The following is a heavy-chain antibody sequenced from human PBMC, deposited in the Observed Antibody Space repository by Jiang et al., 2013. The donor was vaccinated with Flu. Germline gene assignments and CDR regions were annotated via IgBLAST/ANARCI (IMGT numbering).Heavy chain of an antibody. CDR1: GGSVSSGDYY. Sequence: SGSGLVKPSQTLALTCTVSGGSVSSGDYYWSWIRQTPGKGLEWIGFFYHSGTTYYNPSLKSRVAISADVSKNQFSLTLDSVTAADTAVYYCARDKALWSGYSHGIDVWGPRGPRSPSPQ. CDR2: FYHSGTT. D-gene: IGHD3-3*01. V-gene: IGHV4-30-4*01. CDR3: ARDKALWSGYSHGIDV. J-gene: IGHJ6*01.